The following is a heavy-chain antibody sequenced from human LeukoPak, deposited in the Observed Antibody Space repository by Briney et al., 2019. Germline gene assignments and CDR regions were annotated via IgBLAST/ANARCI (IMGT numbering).Heavy chain of an antibody. Sequence: GASVKVSSKAPGGTFSTFPISWVGQAPGQGLEWMGGIIPIFGTANYAQKFQGRVTITADESTSTAYMELSSLRSEDTAVYYCATIGIVGATRNWFDPWGQGTLVTVSS. CDR2: IIPIFGTA. V-gene: IGHV1-69*13. J-gene: IGHJ5*02. CDR3: ATIGIVGATRNWFDP. D-gene: IGHD1-26*01. CDR1: GGTFSTFP.